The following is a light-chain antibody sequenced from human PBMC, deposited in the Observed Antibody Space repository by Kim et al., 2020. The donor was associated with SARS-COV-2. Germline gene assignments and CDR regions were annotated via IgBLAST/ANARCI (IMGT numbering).Light chain of an antibody. CDR3: SSYAGSSNFV. V-gene: IGLV2-8*01. J-gene: IGLJ1*01. Sequence: GQSVTISCTGTSSDVGGYNYVSWYQQHPGKAPKLMISEVSKRPSGVPDRFSGSKSGNMASLTVSGLQAEDEADYYCSSYAGSSNFVFGTGTKVTVL. CDR2: EVS. CDR1: SSDVGGYNY.